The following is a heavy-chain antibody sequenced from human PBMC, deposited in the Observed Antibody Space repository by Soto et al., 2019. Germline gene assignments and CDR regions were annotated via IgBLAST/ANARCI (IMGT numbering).Heavy chain of an antibody. Sequence: SDTLSLTCAVSGYSISISNWWGWIRQPPGKGLEWIGYIYYSGTTYYNPSLKSRVTMSVDTSKNQFSLKLTSVTAVDTAVYYCARDLWGYCGTDCYPLDVWGQGTTVTVSS. J-gene: IGHJ6*02. D-gene: IGHD2-21*02. V-gene: IGHV4-28*03. CDR1: GYSISISNW. CDR3: ARDLWGYCGTDCYPLDV. CDR2: IYYSGTT.